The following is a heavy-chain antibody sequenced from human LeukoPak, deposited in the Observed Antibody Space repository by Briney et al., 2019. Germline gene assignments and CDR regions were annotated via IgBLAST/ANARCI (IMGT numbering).Heavy chain of an antibody. CDR3: ARLSALAFDP. Sequence: PSETLSLTCTVSGGSISRYYWSWIRQPPGKGLEWIGYIYYSGSTNYNPSLKSRVTISVDTSKNQFSLKLSSVTAADTAVYYCARLSALAFDPWGQGTLVTVSS. J-gene: IGHJ5*02. CDR2: IYYSGST. V-gene: IGHV4-59*08. CDR1: GGSISRYY.